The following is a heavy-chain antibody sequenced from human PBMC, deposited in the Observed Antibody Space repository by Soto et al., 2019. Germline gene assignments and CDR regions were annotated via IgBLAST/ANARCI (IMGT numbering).Heavy chain of an antibody. V-gene: IGHV3-23*01. D-gene: IGHD4-17*01. J-gene: IGHJ2*01. CDR3: AKRTVGWYFDL. Sequence: EVQLLESGGGLVQPGGSLRLSCAASGFTFSSYAMSWVRQAPGKGLEWVSVISGSGGSTYYADSVKGRFTISRDNSKHTLYLQMNSMRAEDTAVYYCAKRTVGWYFDLWGRGTLVTVSS. CDR2: ISGSGGST. CDR1: GFTFSSYA.